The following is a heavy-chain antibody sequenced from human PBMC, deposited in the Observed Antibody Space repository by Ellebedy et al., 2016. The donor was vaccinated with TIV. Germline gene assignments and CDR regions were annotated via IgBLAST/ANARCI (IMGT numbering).Heavy chain of an antibody. D-gene: IGHD3-16*01. Sequence: ASVKVSXXASGYNFTSYYMHWVRQAPGQGLEWMGIINPSGGRTSYAQKFQGRVTMTRDTSTSTVYMELSSLRSEDTAVYYCARDLFGGVTADYWGQGTLVTVSS. CDR1: GYNFTSYY. V-gene: IGHV1-46*01. CDR3: ARDLFGGVTADY. CDR2: INPSGGRT. J-gene: IGHJ4*02.